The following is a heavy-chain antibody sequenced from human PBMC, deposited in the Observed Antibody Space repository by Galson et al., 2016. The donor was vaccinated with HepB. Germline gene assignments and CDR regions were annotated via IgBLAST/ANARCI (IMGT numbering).Heavy chain of an antibody. CDR1: GYTFNSYG. CDR3: ARGGDLAGYFDH. V-gene: IGHV1-18*01. CDR2: ISVYNGNT. Sequence: SVKVSCKVSGYTFNSYGISWVRQVPGQGLQWMGWISVYNGNTNYGQKFQGRVTMTTDTSTSTAYMELRNLRSDDTAVYYCARGGDLAGYFDHWGQGTLVTVPS. J-gene: IGHJ4*02. D-gene: IGHD3-16*01.